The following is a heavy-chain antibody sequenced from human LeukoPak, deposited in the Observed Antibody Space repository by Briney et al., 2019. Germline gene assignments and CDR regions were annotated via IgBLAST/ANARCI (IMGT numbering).Heavy chain of an antibody. Sequence: ASVKVSCKASGYTFTSYGISWVRQAPGQGLEWMGWISAYNGNTNYAQKLQGRVTMTTDTSTSTAYMELRSLRSDDTAVYYCAREGASGYKAYYYYGMGVWGQGTTVTVSS. CDR3: AREGASGYKAYYYYGMGV. J-gene: IGHJ6*02. D-gene: IGHD5-12*01. V-gene: IGHV1-18*01. CDR1: GYTFTSYG. CDR2: ISAYNGNT.